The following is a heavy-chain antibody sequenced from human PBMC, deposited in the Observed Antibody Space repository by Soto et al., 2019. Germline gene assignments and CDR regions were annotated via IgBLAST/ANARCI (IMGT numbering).Heavy chain of an antibody. J-gene: IGHJ4*02. D-gene: IGHD3-16*01. CDR3: TTAAHHYDYVWGSYIPYYFDY. CDR2: TKSKTDGGTT. V-gene: IGHV3-15*01. Sequence: GGSLRLSCAASGFTFSNALMSWVRQAPGEGLEWVGRTKSKTDGGTTDYAAPVKGRFTISRDDSKNTLYLQMNSLKTEDTAVYYCTTAAHHYDYVWGSYIPYYFDYWGQGT. CDR1: GFTFSNAL.